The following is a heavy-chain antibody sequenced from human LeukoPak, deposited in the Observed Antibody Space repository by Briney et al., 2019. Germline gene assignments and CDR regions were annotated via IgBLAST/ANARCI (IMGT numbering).Heavy chain of an antibody. CDR3: ARQTDFWSGYYIAVFDY. Sequence: GGSLRLSCAASGFTFSSYRMNWVRQAPGKGLEWVSYISSSSSTIYYADSVKGRFTISRDNAKNSLCLQMNSLRAEDTAVYYCARQTDFWSGYYIAVFDYWGQGTLVTVSS. D-gene: IGHD3-3*01. J-gene: IGHJ4*02. V-gene: IGHV3-48*01. CDR2: ISSSSSTI. CDR1: GFTFSSYR.